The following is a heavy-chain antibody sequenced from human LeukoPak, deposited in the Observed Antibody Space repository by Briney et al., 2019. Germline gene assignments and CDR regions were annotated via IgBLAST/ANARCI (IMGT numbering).Heavy chain of an antibody. Sequence: GGSLRLSCAASGFTFSSFAMIWVRQAPGKGLEYVSGICGSGSYTYYADSVKGRFAISRDNSKNILYLQISSLRAEDTAVYYCAKGGPPNFFAPWGQGALVTVSS. CDR1: GFTFSSFA. J-gene: IGHJ5*02. D-gene: IGHD2/OR15-2a*01. V-gene: IGHV3-23*01. CDR2: ICGSGSYT. CDR3: AKGGPPNFFAP.